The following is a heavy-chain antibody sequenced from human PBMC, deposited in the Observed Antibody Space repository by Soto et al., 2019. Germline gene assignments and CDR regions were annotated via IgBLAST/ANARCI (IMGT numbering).Heavy chain of an antibody. CDR3: AREGPESGYGYDSSQTEYYFDY. Sequence: GASVKVSCKASGGTFSSYAISWVRQAPGQGLEWMGGIIPIFGTANYAQKFQGRVTITADESTSTAYMELSSLRSEDTAVYYCAREGPESGYGYDSSQTEYYFDYWGQGTLVTVSS. CDR1: GGTFSSYA. V-gene: IGHV1-69*13. D-gene: IGHD3-22*01. J-gene: IGHJ4*02. CDR2: IIPIFGTA.